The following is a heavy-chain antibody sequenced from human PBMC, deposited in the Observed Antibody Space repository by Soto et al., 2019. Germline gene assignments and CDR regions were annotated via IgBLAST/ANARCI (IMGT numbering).Heavy chain of an antibody. CDR1: GGSISSYY. Sequence: TSETLSLTCTVSGGSISSYYWSWIRQPPGKGLEWIGYIYYSGSTNYNPSLKSRVTISVDTSKNQFSLKLSSVTAADTAVYYCASLSSSWYQGAFDIWGQGTMVTVSS. CDR3: ASLSSSWYQGAFDI. J-gene: IGHJ3*02. D-gene: IGHD6-13*01. CDR2: IYYSGST. V-gene: IGHV4-59*08.